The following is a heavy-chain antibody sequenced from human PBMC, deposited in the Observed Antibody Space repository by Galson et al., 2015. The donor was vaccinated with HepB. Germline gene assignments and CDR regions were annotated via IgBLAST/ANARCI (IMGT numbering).Heavy chain of an antibody. V-gene: IGHV3-30*04. J-gene: IGHJ4*02. CDR3: ARAPYFDSSGYCDY. CDR2: ISPDGSQK. Sequence: SLRLSCAASGFTFSHYPIHWVRQAPGKGLEWVAVISPDGSQKFYGDSVKGRFTVSRDNSKNTLFLQMNSLRAADTAVYYCARAPYFDSSGYCDYWGQGSLVTVSS. D-gene: IGHD3-22*01. CDR1: GFTFSHYP.